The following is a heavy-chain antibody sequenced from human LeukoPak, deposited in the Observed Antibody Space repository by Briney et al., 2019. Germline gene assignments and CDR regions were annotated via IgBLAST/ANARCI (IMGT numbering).Heavy chain of an antibody. CDR3: ARASRGDSTYYGMDV. CDR2: IYSGGST. D-gene: IGHD4-17*01. J-gene: IGHJ6*02. V-gene: IGHV3-66*01. Sequence: GGSLRLSCAASGFTVSSNYMSWVRQAPGKGLEWVSVIYSGGSTYHADSVKGRFTISRDNSKNTLYLQMNSLRAGDTAVYYCARASRGDSTYYGMDVWGQGTTVTVSS. CDR1: GFTVSSNY.